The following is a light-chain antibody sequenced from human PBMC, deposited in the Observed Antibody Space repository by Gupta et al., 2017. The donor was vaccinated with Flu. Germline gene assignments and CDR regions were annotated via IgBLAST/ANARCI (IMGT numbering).Light chain of an antibody. V-gene: IGLV1-44*01. J-gene: IGLJ2*01. Sequence: SISNIESNAVNWYQQLTGAAPKLLIYSNNQRPSGVPDRFSGSKSGTSASLALSGLQSEDEADYYCAAWDDRMNGLIFGGGTKLTVL. CDR1: ISNIESNA. CDR3: AAWDDRMNGLI. CDR2: SNN.